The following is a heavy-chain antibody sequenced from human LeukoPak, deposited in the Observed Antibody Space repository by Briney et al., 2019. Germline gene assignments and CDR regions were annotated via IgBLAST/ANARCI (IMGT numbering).Heavy chain of an antibody. CDR2: ISGSGGST. Sequence: GGSLRLSCAAFGFTFSSYAMSWVRQAPGKGLEWVSAISGSGGSTYYADSVKGRFTISRDNSKNTLYLQMNSLRAEDTAVHYCAKFSIWFGESGDYWGQGTLVTVSS. D-gene: IGHD3-10*01. J-gene: IGHJ4*02. CDR1: GFTFSSYA. CDR3: AKFSIWFGESGDY. V-gene: IGHV3-23*01.